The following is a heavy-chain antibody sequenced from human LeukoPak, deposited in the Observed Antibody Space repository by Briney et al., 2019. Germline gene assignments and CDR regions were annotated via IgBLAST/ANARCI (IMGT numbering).Heavy chain of an antibody. CDR2: ISPNKCDK. J-gene: IGHJ4*02. D-gene: IGHD1-1*01. CDR3: ARDHNAERRARRLFDY. Sequence: ASVKVSCKASVYTLSSYSVIWVRQAPAQGLEWLGWISPNKCDKKYAQTVQGRITMTTDTSTSTAYMELRSLRSDDTAVYYCARDHNAERRARRLFDYWGERTLVTVSS. CDR1: VYTLSSYS. V-gene: IGHV1-18*01.